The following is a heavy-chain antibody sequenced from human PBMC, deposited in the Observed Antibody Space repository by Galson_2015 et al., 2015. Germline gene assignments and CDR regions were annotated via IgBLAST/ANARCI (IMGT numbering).Heavy chain of an antibody. V-gene: IGHV1-69*13. CDR2: IIPILGTA. CDR3: ARDGTRITIFGVVTLYYGMDV. J-gene: IGHJ6*02. Sequence: SVKVSCKASGGTFSSYAISWVRQAPGQGLEWMGGIIPILGTANYAQKFQGRVTITADESTSTAYMELSSLRSEDTAVYYCARDGTRITIFGVVTLYYGMDVWGQGTTVTVSS. D-gene: IGHD3-3*01. CDR1: GGTFSSYA.